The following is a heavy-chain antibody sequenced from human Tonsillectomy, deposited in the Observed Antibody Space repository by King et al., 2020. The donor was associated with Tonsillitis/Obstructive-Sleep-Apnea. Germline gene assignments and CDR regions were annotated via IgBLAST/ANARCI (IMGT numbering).Heavy chain of an antibody. J-gene: IGHJ6*03. CDR3: ARGGDRRGGRCHHSQYYHHLDV. Sequence: VQLVESGAEVKKPGSSVKVSCKASGGTFSSYAISWVRQAPGQGLEWMGGIIPIFGTANYAQKFQGRVTITADESTSTAYMELSSLRSEDTAGYYCARGGDRRGGRCHHSQYYHHLDVWGKGPTVTV. CDR1: GGTFSSYA. D-gene: IGHD2-15*01. V-gene: IGHV1-69*01. CDR2: IIPIFGTA.